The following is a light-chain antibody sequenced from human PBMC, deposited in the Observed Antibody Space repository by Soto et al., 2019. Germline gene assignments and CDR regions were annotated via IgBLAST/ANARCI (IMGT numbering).Light chain of an antibody. J-gene: IGKJ2*01. V-gene: IGKV3-15*01. Sequence: EIVMTQSPATLSVSPGERATLSCRASQSVSSNLAWYQQKTGQAPRRLIYGASTRAPGITARFSGSESGTEFTITSSSLQSDDFVLYYCQQSNNWYTFGQGTKLEIK. CDR2: GAS. CDR3: QQSNNWYT. CDR1: QSVSSN.